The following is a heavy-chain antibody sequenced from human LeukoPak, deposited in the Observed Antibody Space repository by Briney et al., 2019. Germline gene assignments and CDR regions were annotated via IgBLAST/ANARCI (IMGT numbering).Heavy chain of an antibody. J-gene: IGHJ4*02. Sequence: GGSLRLSCAASGFTFSDYYMSWIRQAPGKGREWVSYISSSSSYTNYADSVKGRFTISRDNAKNSLYLQMNSLRAEDTAVYYCARDRTGVFDYWGQGTLVTVSS. D-gene: IGHD7-27*01. CDR1: GFTFSDYY. V-gene: IGHV3-11*05. CDR2: ISSSSSYT. CDR3: ARDRTGVFDY.